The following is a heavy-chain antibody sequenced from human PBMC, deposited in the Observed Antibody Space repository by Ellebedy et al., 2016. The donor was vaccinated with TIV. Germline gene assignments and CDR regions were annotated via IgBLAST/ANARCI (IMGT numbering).Heavy chain of an antibody. CDR3: AKSVSASQRTTVTTPIDY. CDR2: ISYDGSNK. V-gene: IGHV3-30*18. D-gene: IGHD4-17*01. Sequence: GGSLRLSXAASGFTFSSYGMHWVRQAPGKGLEWVAVISYDGSNKYYADSVKGRFTISRDNSKNTLYLQMNSLRAEDTAVYYCAKSVSASQRTTVTTPIDYWGQGTLVTVSS. CDR1: GFTFSSYG. J-gene: IGHJ4*02.